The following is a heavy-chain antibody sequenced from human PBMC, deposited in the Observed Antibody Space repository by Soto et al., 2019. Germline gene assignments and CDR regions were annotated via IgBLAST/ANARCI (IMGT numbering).Heavy chain of an antibody. J-gene: IGHJ4*02. Sequence: PSETLSLTWTVSGGSISSYYWSWIRQPPGKGLEWIAYIYYTGSTNYNPSLKSRVTISVDTSKNQFSLKLSSVTAADTAVYYCARQSLDCSGGSCYTYYFDYWGQGTLVTVS. D-gene: IGHD2-15*01. CDR3: ARQSLDCSGGSCYTYYFDY. CDR2: IYYTGST. V-gene: IGHV4-59*08. CDR1: GGSISSYY.